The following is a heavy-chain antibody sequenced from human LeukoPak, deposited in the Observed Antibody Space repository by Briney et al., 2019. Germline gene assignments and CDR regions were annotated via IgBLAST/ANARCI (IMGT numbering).Heavy chain of an antibody. CDR1: GGSISSGDHY. CDR2: IYYSGST. J-gene: IGHJ4*02. Sequence: SQTLPLTCTVSGGSISSGDHYWSWIRQPPGKGLEWIGYIYYSGSTHYNPSLKSRVTISVDTSKNQFSLKLYSVTAADTAVYYCARGPLAYCGGDCSPSFDYWGQGTLVTVSS. V-gene: IGHV4-30-4*01. D-gene: IGHD2-21*02. CDR3: ARGPLAYCGGDCSPSFDY.